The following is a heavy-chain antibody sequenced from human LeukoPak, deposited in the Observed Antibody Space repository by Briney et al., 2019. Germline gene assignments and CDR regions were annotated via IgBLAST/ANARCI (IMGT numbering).Heavy chain of an antibody. D-gene: IGHD6-6*01. CDR1: GFTFSDYY. CDR3: ARAIAARPYYYYYMDV. J-gene: IGHJ6*03. Sequence: GGSLRLSCAASGFTFSDYYMSWIRQAPGKGVEWGSYISSSGSTIYFADSVKGRFTISRDNAKTSLYLQMNSLRAEDTALYYCARAIAARPYYYYYMDVWGKGTTVTVSS. CDR2: ISSSGSTI. V-gene: IGHV3-11*01.